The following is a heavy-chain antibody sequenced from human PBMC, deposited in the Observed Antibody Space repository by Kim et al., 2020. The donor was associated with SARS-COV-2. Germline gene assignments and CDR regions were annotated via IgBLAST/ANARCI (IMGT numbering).Heavy chain of an antibody. V-gene: IGHV3-30*18. J-gene: IGHJ4*02. CDR1: GFIFSSYG. CDR2: ISYDGSNK. CDR3: AKEHPRVVVAATPSDY. D-gene: IGHD2-15*01. Sequence: GGSLRLSCAASGFIFSSYGMHWVCQAPGKGLEWVAAISYDGSNKYYADSVKGRFTIPRDNSKNTLYLQMNSLRAEDTAVYYCAKEHPRVVVAATPSDYWGEGTLVSVS.